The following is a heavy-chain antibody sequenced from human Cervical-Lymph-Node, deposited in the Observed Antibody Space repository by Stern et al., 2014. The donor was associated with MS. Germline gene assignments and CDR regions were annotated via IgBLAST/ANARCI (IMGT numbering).Heavy chain of an antibody. CDR3: ARVGSARRGSGWFDP. J-gene: IGHJ5*02. CDR1: GGTSTRNA. D-gene: IGHD3-10*01. V-gene: IGHV1-69*01. CDR2: ITPGLHTT. Sequence: EQLVESGAEVKKPGSSVKVSCKASGGTSTRNAISWVRQAPGKGLEWMGGITPGLHTTNYAQKFQGRVTITADESTSTTYMELSGLRSDDTAVYYCARVGSARRGSGWFDPWGQGTLVTVSS.